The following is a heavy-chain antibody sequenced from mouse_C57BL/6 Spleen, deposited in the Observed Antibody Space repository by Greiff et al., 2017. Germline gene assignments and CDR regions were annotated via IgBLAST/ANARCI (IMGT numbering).Heavy chain of an antibody. V-gene: IGHV1-52*01. CDR3: ARDYYGSSSYYLDY. CDR2: IYPSDSET. D-gene: IGHD1-1*01. CDR1: GYTFTSYW. Sequence: QVQLQQPGAELVRPGSSVKLSCKASGYTFTSYWMHWVKQRPIHGLEWIGYIYPSDSETHYNQKFKDKATLTVDKSSSTAYMQLSSLTSEDSAVYYCARDYYGSSSYYLDYWGQGTTLTVSS. J-gene: IGHJ2*01.